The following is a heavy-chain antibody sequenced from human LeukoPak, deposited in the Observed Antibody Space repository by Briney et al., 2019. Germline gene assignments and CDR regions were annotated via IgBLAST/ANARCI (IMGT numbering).Heavy chain of an antibody. V-gene: IGHV3-30*02. J-gene: IGHJ4*02. Sequence: PGGSLRLSCAASGFTFSNNAMHWVRQAPGKGLVWVAYIRYDGGNAYYVDSVKGRFTISRDNPKDTLYLQMNGLRPEDTAVYFCAKGDYYGSGLDYWGQGAPVTVSS. CDR2: IRYDGGNA. CDR1: GFTFSNNA. CDR3: AKGDYYGSGLDY. D-gene: IGHD3-10*01.